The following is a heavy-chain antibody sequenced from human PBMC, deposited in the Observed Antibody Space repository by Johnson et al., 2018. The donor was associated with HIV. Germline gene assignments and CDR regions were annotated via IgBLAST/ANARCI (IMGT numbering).Heavy chain of an antibody. Sequence: QVQLVESGGGVVQPGRSLRLSCAASGFTFSSYGMHWVRQAPGKGLEWVSYISSSGSTIYYADSVKGRFTISRDNSKNTLYLQMNSLRAEDTAVYYCAKYRQQLVRSAFDIWGQGTMVTVSS. CDR1: GFTFSSYG. J-gene: IGHJ3*02. CDR2: ISSSGSTI. V-gene: IGHV3-NL1*01. CDR3: AKYRQQLVRSAFDI. D-gene: IGHD6-13*01.